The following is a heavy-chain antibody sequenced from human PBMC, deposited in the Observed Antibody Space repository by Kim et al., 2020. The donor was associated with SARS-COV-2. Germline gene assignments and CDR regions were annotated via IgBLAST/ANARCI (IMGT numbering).Heavy chain of an antibody. CDR2: GNT. J-gene: IGHJ4*02. Sequence: GNTNYAQKLQGRVTMTTDTSTSTAYMELRSLRSDDTAVYYCARDSGELLPWGQGTLVTVSS. V-gene: IGHV1-18*01. CDR3: ARDSGELLP. D-gene: IGHD1-26*01.